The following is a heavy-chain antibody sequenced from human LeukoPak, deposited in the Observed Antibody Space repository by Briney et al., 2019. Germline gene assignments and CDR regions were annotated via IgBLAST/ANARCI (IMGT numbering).Heavy chain of an antibody. J-gene: IGHJ4*02. Sequence: GGSRRLSCAASGYTFSSDAMSWVRQAPGKGLEWVSAISGGGGGTFHADSVKGRFVISRDNSKNTLYLQMNSLRVEDTAVYYCAKGASSLGEYWGQRTLVTVSS. CDR3: AKGASSLGEY. CDR1: GYTFSSDA. CDR2: ISGGGGGT. V-gene: IGHV3-23*01. D-gene: IGHD3-10*01.